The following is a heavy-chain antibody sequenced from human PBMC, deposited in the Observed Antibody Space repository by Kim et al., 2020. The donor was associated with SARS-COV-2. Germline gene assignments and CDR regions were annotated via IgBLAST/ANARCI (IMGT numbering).Heavy chain of an antibody. D-gene: IGHD3-10*01. J-gene: IGHJ4*02. V-gene: IGHV1-2*06. CDR1: GYTFADYY. Sequence: ASVKVSCKASGYTFADYYIHWVRQAPGQGLEWMGRINPNTGDTKFAQKFQGRVTMIRDTSINTAYMEVTRLRSDDTAIYYCARDAGEILLSLGIGMAPSYFDSWGQGTLVTVSS. CDR3: ARDAGEILLSLGIGMAPSYFDS. CDR2: INPNTGDT.